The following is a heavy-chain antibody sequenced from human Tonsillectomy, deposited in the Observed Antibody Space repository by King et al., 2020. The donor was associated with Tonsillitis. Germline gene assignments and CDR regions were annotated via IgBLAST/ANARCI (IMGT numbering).Heavy chain of an antibody. D-gene: IGHD2-2*02. CDR3: ASRVVPPAIVDPWCDP. CDR1: GGSISSRSYY. Sequence: QLQESGPGLVKPSETLSLTCTVSGGSISSRSYYWGWIRQPPGKGLEWIGSIYHSGSTYYNPSLKSRVSISVDTSNNQFSLKLSSLTAADTAVYYCASRVVPPAIVDPWCDPWGQGTRVTVSS. J-gene: IGHJ5*02. V-gene: IGHV4-39*01. CDR2: IYHSGST.